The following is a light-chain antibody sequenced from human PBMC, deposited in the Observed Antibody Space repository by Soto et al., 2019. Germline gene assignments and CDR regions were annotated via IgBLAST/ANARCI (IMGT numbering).Light chain of an antibody. Sequence: EIVLTQSPATLSLSPGERATLSCRASQSVSSYLAWYQQKPGQAPRLLIYDASNRATGIPARFSRSGSGTDFTLTISSLVPEDFAVYYCQQRSNWPLLTFGGGTKVEIK. V-gene: IGKV3-11*01. J-gene: IGKJ4*01. CDR2: DAS. CDR1: QSVSSY. CDR3: QQRSNWPLLT.